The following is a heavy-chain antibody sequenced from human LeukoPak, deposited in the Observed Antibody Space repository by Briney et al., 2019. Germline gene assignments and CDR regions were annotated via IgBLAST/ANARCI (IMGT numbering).Heavy chain of an antibody. J-gene: IGHJ4*02. CDR2: ISGSGGST. CDR1: GFTFSSYA. V-gene: IGHV3-23*01. CDR3: AKRGRYSGYDPKIASFDY. D-gene: IGHD5-12*01. Sequence: PGGSLRLSCAASGFTFSSYAMSWVRQAPGKGLEWVSAISGSGGSTYYADSVKGRFTLSRDNSKSTLYLQMNSLRAEDTAVYYCAKRGRYSGYDPKIASFDYWGQGTLVTVSS.